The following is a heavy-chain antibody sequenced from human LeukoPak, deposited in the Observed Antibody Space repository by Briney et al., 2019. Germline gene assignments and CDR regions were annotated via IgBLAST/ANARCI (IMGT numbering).Heavy chain of an antibody. V-gene: IGHV7-4-1*02. CDR1: GYTFTSYY. D-gene: IGHD3-16*02. CDR2: IHPNTGNP. J-gene: IGHJ5*02. CDR3: ARAYQSLGGLSLPDH. Sequence: ASVKVSCKASGYTFTSYYMRWVRQAPGQGLEWMGWIHPNTGNPTYAQGFTGRFVFSLDTSVGTTYLQISSLKAEDTAVYYCARAYQSLGGLSLPDHWGQGTLVTVSS.